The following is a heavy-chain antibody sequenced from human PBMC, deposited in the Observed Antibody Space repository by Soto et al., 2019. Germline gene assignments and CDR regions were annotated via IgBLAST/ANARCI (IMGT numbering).Heavy chain of an antibody. J-gene: IGHJ5*02. D-gene: IGHD1-26*01. Sequence: KPSETLSLTCSVSGGSINSDDSFWGWVRQSPGKGLEWIGSLYYGGSTFYNPSPKSRVTISLDTSKNQFSLRLTSVTAADPAIYYCARQLPVGATSWFDPWGQGTLVTVSS. CDR2: LYYGGST. CDR3: ARQLPVGATSWFDP. V-gene: IGHV4-39*01. CDR1: GGSINSDDSF.